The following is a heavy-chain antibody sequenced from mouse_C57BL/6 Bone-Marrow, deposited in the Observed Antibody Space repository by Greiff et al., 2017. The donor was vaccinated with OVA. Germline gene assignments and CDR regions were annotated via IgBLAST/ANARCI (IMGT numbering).Heavy chain of an antibody. Sequence: QVQLQQSGTVLARPGASVKMSCKASGYTFTSYTIHWVKQRPGQGLEWIGYIDPTNDYTNYNQKFKGKATLTADKSSSTAYMQLSSLTSEDSAVYYCTRGYYFDYWGQGTTLTVSS. CDR2: IDPTNDYT. CDR3: TRGYYFDY. CDR1: GYTFTSYT. J-gene: IGHJ2*01. V-gene: IGHV1-4*01.